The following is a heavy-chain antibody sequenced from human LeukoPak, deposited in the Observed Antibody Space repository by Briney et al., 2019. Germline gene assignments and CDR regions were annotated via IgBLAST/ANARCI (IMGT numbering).Heavy chain of an antibody. CDR3: ARESLTVTAAAFDI. V-gene: IGHV3-48*03. D-gene: IGHD4-17*01. CDR2: ISSSGSTI. CDR1: GFTLSSYE. Sequence: PGGSLRLSCAASGFTLSSYEMNWVRQAPGKGLEWVSYISSSGSTIYYADSVKGRFTISRDNAKNSLYLQMNSLRAEDTAVYYCARESLTVTAAAFDIWGQGTMVTVSS. J-gene: IGHJ3*02.